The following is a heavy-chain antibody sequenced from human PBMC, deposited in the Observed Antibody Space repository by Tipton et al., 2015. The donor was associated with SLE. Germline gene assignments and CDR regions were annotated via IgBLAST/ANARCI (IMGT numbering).Heavy chain of an antibody. CDR1: GYAISSDYY. D-gene: IGHD2-15*01. V-gene: IGHV4-38-2*01. Sequence: TLSLTCAVSGYAISSDYYWGWIRQPPGKGLEWIEYIYYSGSTNYNPSLKSRVTISVDTSKNQFSLKLSSVTAADTAVYYRARGLGVVVAVAFDIWGQGTMVTFSS. CDR3: ARGLGVVVAVAFDI. J-gene: IGHJ3*02. CDR2: IYYSGST.